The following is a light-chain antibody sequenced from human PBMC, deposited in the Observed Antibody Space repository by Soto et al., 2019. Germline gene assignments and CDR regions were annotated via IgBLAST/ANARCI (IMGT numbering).Light chain of an antibody. J-gene: IGLJ3*02. CDR2: DVT. V-gene: IGLV2-11*01. Sequence: QSVLTQPRSVSGSPGQSVTISCTGTSSDVGGYNFVSWYQQHPDKAPKVVIYDVTRRPSGVPDRFSGSKSGSTASLTISGLRAEDEADYYCFSYAGSYTWVFGGGTKLTVL. CDR3: FSYAGSYTWV. CDR1: SSDVGGYNF.